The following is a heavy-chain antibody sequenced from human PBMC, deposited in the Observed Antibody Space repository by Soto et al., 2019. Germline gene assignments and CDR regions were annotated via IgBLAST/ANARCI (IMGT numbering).Heavy chain of an antibody. CDR1: GYTFTSYY. J-gene: IGHJ6*02. Sequence: ASVKFSCKASGYTFTSYYMHWVRQAPGQGLEWMGIINPSGGSTSYAQKFQGRVTMTRDTSTSTVYMELSSLRSEDTAVYYCARSIAAAGTAPYYYYYGMDVWGQGTTVTVSS. V-gene: IGHV1-46*01. CDR2: INPSGGST. CDR3: ARSIAAAGTAPYYYYYGMDV. D-gene: IGHD6-13*01.